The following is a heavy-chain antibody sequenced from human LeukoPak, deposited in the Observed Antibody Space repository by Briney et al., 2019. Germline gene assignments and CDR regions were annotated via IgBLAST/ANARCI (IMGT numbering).Heavy chain of an antibody. CDR1: GFTFSSYW. J-gene: IGHJ5*02. CDR3: ARNPDGRVSWFDP. V-gene: IGHV3-7*01. D-gene: IGHD3-16*02. Sequence: PGGSLRLSCAASGFTFSSYWMSWVRQAPGKGLEWVAYIKQGGSQKYYVDSVQGRFTISRDNAKNSLYLQMNSLRAEDTAVYYCARNPDGRVSWFDPWGKGTMVTVSS. CDR2: IKQGGSQK.